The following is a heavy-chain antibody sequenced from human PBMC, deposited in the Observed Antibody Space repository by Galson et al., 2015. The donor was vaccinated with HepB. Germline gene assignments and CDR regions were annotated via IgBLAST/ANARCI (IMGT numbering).Heavy chain of an antibody. CDR1: GFTFRTYT. V-gene: IGHV3-30*04. Sequence: SLRLSCAASGFTFRTYTFHWFRQAPGKGLEWVALISSDGSKNNYADSARGRFTISGDTAKNSLFLQMNSLRAEDAAVYHCYDGHYSGRWGRGTQVTVSS. CDR3: YDGHYSGR. CDR2: ISSDGSKN. D-gene: IGHD4-17*01. J-gene: IGHJ4*02.